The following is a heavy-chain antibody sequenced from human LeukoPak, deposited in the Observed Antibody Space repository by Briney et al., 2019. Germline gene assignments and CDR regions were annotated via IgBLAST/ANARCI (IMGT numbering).Heavy chain of an antibody. CDR3: ARSPSTGRAVLDL. V-gene: IGHV3-72*01. J-gene: IGHJ3*01. CDR2: SRNKANSYTP. CDR1: GFIFSDNY. Sequence: GGSRRLCCAASGFIFSDNYIDWDRQAPGKGLEWVGRSRNKANSYTPEYAASVKGRFTVSRDDSKDSVFLQMSSLKTEDTAVYYCARSPSTGRAVLDLWGQGTMVTVSS. D-gene: IGHD2-8*02.